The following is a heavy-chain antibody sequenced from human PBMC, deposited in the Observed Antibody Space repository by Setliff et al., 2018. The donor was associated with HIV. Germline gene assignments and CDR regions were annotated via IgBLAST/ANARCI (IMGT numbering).Heavy chain of an antibody. V-gene: IGHV1-8*02. CDR2: MNPNSGNT. D-gene: IGHD6-13*01. CDR3: ARAAADHYYYYYYMDV. J-gene: IGHJ6*03. CDR1: GYTFTGYY. Sequence: ASVKVSCKASGYTFTGYYINWVRQATGQGLEWTGWMNPNSGNTGYAQKFQGRVTMTRNTSISTAYMELSSLRSEDTAVYYCARAAADHYYYYYYMDVWGKGTTVTVSS.